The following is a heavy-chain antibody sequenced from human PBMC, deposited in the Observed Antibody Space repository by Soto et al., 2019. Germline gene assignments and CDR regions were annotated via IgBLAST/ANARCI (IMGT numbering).Heavy chain of an antibody. CDR2: IYHSGTT. V-gene: IGHV4-38-2*01. CDR1: GYSMSSGYY. D-gene: IGHD6-13*01. Sequence: TLSLTCVVSGYSMSSGYYWGWIRQPPGKGLEWIGSIYHSGTTYYNPSLKSRVTISLDTSRNQFSLKLTSVTAADTAVYYCARSLLTSSWYAGSWGQGTLVTVSS. J-gene: IGHJ5*02. CDR3: ARSLLTSSWYAGS.